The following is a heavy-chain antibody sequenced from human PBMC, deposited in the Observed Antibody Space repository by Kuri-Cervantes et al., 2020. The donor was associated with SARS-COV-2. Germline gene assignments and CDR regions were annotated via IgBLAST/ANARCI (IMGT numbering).Heavy chain of an antibody. V-gene: IGHV3-48*03. D-gene: IGHD2-21*01. CDR1: GFTFSSYE. Sequence: GGSLRLSCAASGFTFSSYEMNWVRQAPGKGLEWVSYISSSGSTIYYADSVKGRFTISRDNAKNSLYLQMNSLRAEDTAIYYCARCVWSINYYYGMDVWGQGTTVTVSS. CDR3: ARCVWSINYYYGMDV. CDR2: ISSSGSTI. J-gene: IGHJ6*02.